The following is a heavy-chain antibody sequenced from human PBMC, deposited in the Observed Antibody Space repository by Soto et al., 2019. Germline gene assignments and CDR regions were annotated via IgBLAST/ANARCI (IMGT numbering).Heavy chain of an antibody. V-gene: IGHV4-31*03. D-gene: IGHD3-10*01. CDR3: ARDRGNRCWFDP. J-gene: IGHJ5*02. CDR2: IYYSRST. Sequence: QVQLQESGPGLVKPSQTLSLTCTVSGGSISRGGYYWSWIRQHPGKGLEWIGYIYYSRSTYYNPSLKSRVTISVDTSKNQFSLKLSSVTAADTAVYYCARDRGNRCWFDPWGQGTLVTVSS. CDR1: GGSISRGGYY.